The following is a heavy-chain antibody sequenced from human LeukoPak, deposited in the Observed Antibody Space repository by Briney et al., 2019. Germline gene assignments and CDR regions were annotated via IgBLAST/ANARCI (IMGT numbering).Heavy chain of an antibody. CDR1: GGSISSSSYY. D-gene: IGHD3-16*02. Sequence: SETLSLNCTVSGGSISSSSYYWGWIRQPPGKGLEWIGSIYYSGSTYYNPSLKSRVTISVDTSKNQFSLKLSSATAADTAVYYCARIKYYDYVWGSYRSYYFDYWGQGTLVTVSS. V-gene: IGHV4-39*01. CDR3: ARIKYYDYVWGSYRSYYFDY. CDR2: IYYSGST. J-gene: IGHJ4*02.